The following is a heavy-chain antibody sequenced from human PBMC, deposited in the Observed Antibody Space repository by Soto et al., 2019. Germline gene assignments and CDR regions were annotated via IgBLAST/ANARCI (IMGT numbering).Heavy chain of an antibody. CDR3: ARDTGLAPTVWGY. V-gene: IGHV4-31*03. CDR1: GDSIRGGGHY. D-gene: IGHD7-27*01. CDR2: VYHSGST. J-gene: IGHJ4*03. Sequence: QVQLQESGPGLVKASQTLSLTCSVSGDSIRGGGHYWNWIRQFPGKGLEWIGYVYHSGSTHYNPSLSGRLTISIDTSNNQFSLRLISVTAADTALYYCARDTGLAPTVWGYWGHGTQVTVSS.